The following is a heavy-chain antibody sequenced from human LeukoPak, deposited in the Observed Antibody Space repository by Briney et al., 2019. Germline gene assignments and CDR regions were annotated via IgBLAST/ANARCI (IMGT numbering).Heavy chain of an antibody. CDR3: ARGSREFDY. CDR2: INHSGST. J-gene: IGHJ4*02. Sequence: SETLSLTCAVYGGSFSGYYWSWIRQSPGKGLEWNGEINHSGSTNYNPSLKSRVTISVDTSKNQFSLKLSSVTAADTAVYYCARGSREFDYWGQGALVTVSS. CDR1: GGSFSGYY. V-gene: IGHV4-34*01.